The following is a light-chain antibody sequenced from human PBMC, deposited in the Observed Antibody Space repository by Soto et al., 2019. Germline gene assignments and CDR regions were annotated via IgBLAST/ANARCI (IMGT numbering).Light chain of an antibody. Sequence: QSVLTQPASVSGSPGQSITISCTGTSXDVGAYNSVCWYQQHPGKVPKLLIYEVTNRPSGVSNRFSGSKSGNTASLTISGLQPEDDANYYCSSYVSGNTVVFGGGTKLTVL. J-gene: IGLJ2*01. V-gene: IGLV2-14*01. CDR1: SXDVGAYNS. CDR2: EVT. CDR3: SSYVSGNTVV.